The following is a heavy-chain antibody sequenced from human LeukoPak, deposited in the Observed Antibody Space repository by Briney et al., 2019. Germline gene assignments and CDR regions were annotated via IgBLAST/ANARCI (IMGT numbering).Heavy chain of an antibody. D-gene: IGHD3-10*02. J-gene: IGHJ4*02. CDR2: INHSGST. CDR1: GGSFSGYY. Sequence: SETLSLTCAVYGGSFSGYYWSWIRQPPGKGLEWIGEINHSGSTNYNPSLKSRVTISVDTSKNQFSLKLSSVTAADTAVYYCARLYYYVRAFDYWGQGTLVTVSS. CDR3: ARLYYYVRAFDY. V-gene: IGHV4-34*01.